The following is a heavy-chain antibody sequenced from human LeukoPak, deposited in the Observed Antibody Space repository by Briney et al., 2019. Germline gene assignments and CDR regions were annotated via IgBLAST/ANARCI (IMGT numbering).Heavy chain of an antibody. D-gene: IGHD3-3*01. CDR2: MNPNSGNT. J-gene: IGHJ6*03. CDR3: ARVLSYHDFWSGYYGGYYYYYMDV. V-gene: IGHV1-8*01. CDR1: GYTFTSYD. Sequence: GASVKVSCKASGYTFTSYDINWVRQATGQGLEWMGWMNPNSGNTGYAQKFQGRVTMTRNTSISTAYMELSSLRSEDTAVYYCARVLSYHDFWSGYYGGYYYYYMDVWGKGTTVTVSS.